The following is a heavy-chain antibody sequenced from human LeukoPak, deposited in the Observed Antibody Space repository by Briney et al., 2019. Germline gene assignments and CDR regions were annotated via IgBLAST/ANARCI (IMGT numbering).Heavy chain of an antibody. J-gene: IGHJ4*02. D-gene: IGHD2-8*02. CDR2: ISGSGVYK. CDR3: AKVSCTGGTCSSFDY. CDR1: GFTFSSFV. Sequence: GGSLRLSCAASGFTFSSFVMSWVRQAPGKGLEWVSSISGSGVYKYYTDSVKGRFTISRDNSKNTLYVQMNSLRAEGTAVYYCAKVSCTGGTCSSFDYWGQGTLATVSS. V-gene: IGHV3-23*01.